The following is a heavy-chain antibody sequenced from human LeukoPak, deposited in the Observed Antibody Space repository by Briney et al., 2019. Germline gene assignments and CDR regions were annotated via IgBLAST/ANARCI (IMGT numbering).Heavy chain of an antibody. CDR3: ARTKGGAAAGTVVDY. CDR1: GYSFTSYW. V-gene: IGHV5-51*01. D-gene: IGHD6-13*01. Sequence: GESLKISCKGSGYSFTSYWIGWGRQMPGKGLEWMGIIYPGDSDTRYSPSFQGQVTISADKSISTAYLQWSSLKASDTAMYYCARTKGGAAAGTVVDYWGQGTLVTVSS. J-gene: IGHJ4*02. CDR2: IYPGDSDT.